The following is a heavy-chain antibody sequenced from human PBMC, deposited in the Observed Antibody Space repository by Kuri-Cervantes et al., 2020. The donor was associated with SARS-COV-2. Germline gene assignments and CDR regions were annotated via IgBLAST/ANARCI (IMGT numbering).Heavy chain of an antibody. D-gene: IGHD2-2*01. CDR3: ARDSCGSTSCYWNNWFDP. V-gene: IGHV3-30-3*01. Sequence: LSLTCAASGFTFSSYWMNWVRQAPGKGLEWVAVISYDGSNKYYADSVKGRFTISRDNSKNTLYLQMNSLRAEDTAVYYCARDSCGSTSCYWNNWFDPWGQGTLVTVSS. J-gene: IGHJ5*02. CDR2: ISYDGSNK. CDR1: GFTFSSYW.